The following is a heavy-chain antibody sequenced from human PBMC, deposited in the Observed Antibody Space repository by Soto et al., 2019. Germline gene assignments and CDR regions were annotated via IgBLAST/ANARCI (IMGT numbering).Heavy chain of an antibody. V-gene: IGHV3-23*01. J-gene: IGHJ6*02. D-gene: IGHD6-13*01. CDR1: GFTFSSYA. CDR2: ISGSGGST. Sequence: GGSLRLSCAASGFTFSSYAMSWVRQAPGKGLEWVSAISGSGGSTYYADSVKGRFTISRDNSKNTLYLQMNSLRAEDTAVYYCAKKESSWYTYYYYGMDVWGQGTTVTVSS. CDR3: AKKESSWYTYYYYGMDV.